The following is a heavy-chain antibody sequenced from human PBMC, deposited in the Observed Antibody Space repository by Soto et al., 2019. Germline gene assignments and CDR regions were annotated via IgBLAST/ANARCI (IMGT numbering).Heavy chain of an antibody. Sequence: GGSLRLSCAASGFTFSSYWMSWVRQAPGKGLEWVANIKQDGSEKYYVDSVKGRFTISRDNAKNSLYLQMNSLRAEDTAVYYCAKDVEVLLWFGESEAFDIWGQGTMVTVSS. V-gene: IGHV3-7*03. CDR1: GFTFSSYW. J-gene: IGHJ3*02. CDR2: IKQDGSEK. CDR3: AKDVEVLLWFGESEAFDI. D-gene: IGHD3-10*01.